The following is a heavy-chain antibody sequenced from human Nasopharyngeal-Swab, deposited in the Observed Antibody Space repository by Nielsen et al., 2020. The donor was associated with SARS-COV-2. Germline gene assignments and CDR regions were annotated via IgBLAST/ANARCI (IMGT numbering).Heavy chain of an antibody. CDR3: ARTRRATVTTGAFDI. Sequence: GESLKISCAASGFTFSSYAMHWVRQAPGKGLEYVSAISSNGGSTYYANSVKGGFTISRDSSKNTLYLQMGSLRAEDMAVYYCARTRRATVTTGAFDIWGQGTMVTVSS. CDR2: ISSNGGST. CDR1: GFTFSSYA. D-gene: IGHD4-11*01. J-gene: IGHJ3*02. V-gene: IGHV3-64*01.